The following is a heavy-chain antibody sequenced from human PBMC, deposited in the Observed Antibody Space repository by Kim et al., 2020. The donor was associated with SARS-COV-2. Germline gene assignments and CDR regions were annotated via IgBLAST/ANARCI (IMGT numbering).Heavy chain of an antibody. CDR1: GGSVSSGSYY. V-gene: IGHV4-61*01. J-gene: IGHJ4*01. D-gene: IGHD3-22*01. Sequence: SETLSLTCTVSGGSVSSGSYYWSWIRQPPGKGLEWIGYNYYSGSTNYNPSLKSRVTISADTSKNQFSLKLSSVTAADTAVYYCARATSYYDSSGYYWG. CDR3: ARATSYYDSSGYY. CDR2: NYYSGST.